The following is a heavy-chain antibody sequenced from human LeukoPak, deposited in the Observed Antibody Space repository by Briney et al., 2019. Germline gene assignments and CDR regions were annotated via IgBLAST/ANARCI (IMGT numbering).Heavy chain of an antibody. V-gene: IGHV4-39*01. D-gene: IGHD6-13*01. CDR2: IYYSGST. CDR1: GGSISSSSYY. Sequence: SETLSLTCTVSGGSISSSSYYWGWIRQPPGKGLEWIGSIYYSGSTYYNPSLKSRVTISVDTSKNQFSLKLSSVTAADTAVYYCARRRKIAAADAAASFDYWGQGTLVTVSS. CDR3: ARRRKIAAADAAASFDY. J-gene: IGHJ4*02.